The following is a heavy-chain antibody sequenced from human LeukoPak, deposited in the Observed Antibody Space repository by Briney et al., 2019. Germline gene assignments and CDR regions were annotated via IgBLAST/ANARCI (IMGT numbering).Heavy chain of an antibody. CDR1: GGTFSSYA. D-gene: IGHD2-15*01. CDR2: IIPIFGTA. V-gene: IGHV1-69*13. J-gene: IGHJ6*02. Sequence: ASVEVSCKASGGTFSSYAISWVRQAPGQGLEWMGGIIPIFGTANYAQKFQGRVTITADESTSTAYMELSSLRSEDTAVYYCARDLCSGGSCGINYYYYGMDVWGQGTTVTVSS. CDR3: ARDLCSGGSCGINYYYYGMDV.